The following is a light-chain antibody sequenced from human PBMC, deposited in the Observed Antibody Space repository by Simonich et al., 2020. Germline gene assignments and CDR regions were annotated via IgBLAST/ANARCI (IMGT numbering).Light chain of an antibody. V-gene: IGLV2-23*01. J-gene: IGLJ2*01. CDR3: CSYAGSSTVV. CDR1: SSDVGCYNL. Sequence: QSALTQPASVSGSPGQSITISCNGTSSDVGCYNLVSWYQQHPGKAPKLMIYEGRKRPSGVSNRFSGSKSGNTASLTISGLQAEDEADYYCCSYAGSSTVVFGGGTKLTVL. CDR2: EGR.